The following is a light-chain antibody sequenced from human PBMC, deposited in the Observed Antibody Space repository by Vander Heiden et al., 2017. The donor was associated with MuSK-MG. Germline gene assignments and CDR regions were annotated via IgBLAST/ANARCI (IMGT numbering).Light chain of an antibody. J-gene: IGLJ1*01. CDR2: SNN. CDR1: SSNIGSNT. Sequence: QSVLTQPPSPSGTPGQRVTISCSGSSSNIGSNTVNWYQQLPGTAPKLLIYSNNQRPSGVPDRFSGSKSGTSASLAISGLQAEEEADYYCAAWDDSLNGYVFGTGTKVTVL. CDR3: AAWDDSLNGYV. V-gene: IGLV1-44*01.